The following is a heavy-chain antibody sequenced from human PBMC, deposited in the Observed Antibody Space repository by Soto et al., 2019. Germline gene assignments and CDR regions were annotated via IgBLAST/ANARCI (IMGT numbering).Heavy chain of an antibody. V-gene: IGHV1-69*19. D-gene: IGHD3-10*01. J-gene: IGHJ4*02. CDR2: ISPMFGAA. CDR1: GGTFNTYA. CDR3: AGEGQVHPPAFVY. Sequence: QVQLVQSGTEMKKPGSSVKVSCQSSGGTFNTYAMNWVRQAPGQGPEWMGDISPMFGAANYAPKFQGRVTITADESTGTSYMQLSSLTSEDTALYFCAGEGQVHPPAFVYWGQGTLVTVSS.